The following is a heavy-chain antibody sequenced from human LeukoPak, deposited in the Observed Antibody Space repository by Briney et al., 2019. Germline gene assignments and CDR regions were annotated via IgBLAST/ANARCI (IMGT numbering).Heavy chain of an antibody. CDR1: GGSFSGYY. V-gene: IGHV4-34*01. CDR2: INHSGST. CDR3: ARGPCSTSCHRSWYFDY. D-gene: IGHD2-2*01. Sequence: SETLSLTCAVYGGSFSGYYWTWIRQPPGKGLDWIGEINHSGSTTYKPSLKSRVTISVDTSKNHFSLRLTSVTAADTAVYYCARGPCSTSCHRSWYFDYWGQGTLVTVSS. J-gene: IGHJ4*02.